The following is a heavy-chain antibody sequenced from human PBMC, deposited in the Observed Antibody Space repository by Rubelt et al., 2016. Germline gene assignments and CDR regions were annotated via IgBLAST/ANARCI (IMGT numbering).Heavy chain of an antibody. D-gene: IGHD3-3*01. CDR1: GFTFSSHA. CDR2: ISGSGAST. Sequence: EVQLLESGGGLIQPGGSLRVSCAASGFTFSSHAMNWVRLAPGKGLEWVSTISGSGASTYYTDSVKGRFTISRDNSKNTLYRQMNSLGAEDTAVYCCAKEPECWSAQNWFDPWGQGTLVTVSS. CDR3: AKEPECWSAQNWFDP. J-gene: IGHJ5*02. V-gene: IGHV3-23*01.